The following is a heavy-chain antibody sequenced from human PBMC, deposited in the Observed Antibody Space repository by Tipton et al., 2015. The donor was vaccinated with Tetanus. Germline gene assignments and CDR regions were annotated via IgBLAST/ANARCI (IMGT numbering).Heavy chain of an antibody. CDR3: ARHGGRLAYYYYGMDV. CDR2: IYAPGIT. V-gene: IGHV4-4*07. J-gene: IGHJ6*02. Sequence: TLSLTCTVSGGSITSNYWTWIRQPAGKGLEWIGRIYAPGITNYNPSLKSRVSMSVDTSKNQFSLRLSSVTAADTAVYYCARHGGRLAYYYYGMDVWGQGTTVTVSS. D-gene: IGHD3-16*01. CDR1: GGSITSNY.